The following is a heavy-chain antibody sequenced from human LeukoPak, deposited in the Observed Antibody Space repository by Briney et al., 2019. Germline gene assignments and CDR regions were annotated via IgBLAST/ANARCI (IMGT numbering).Heavy chain of an antibody. D-gene: IGHD1-26*01. CDR3: ARALGASYSGSYFFDY. CDR1: GFTFSSYG. Sequence: PGGSLRLSCAASGFTFSSYGMHWVRQAPGKGLEWVAFIRYDGSNKYYADSVKGRFTISRDDAKNSLYLQMNSLRAEDTAVYYCARALGASYSGSYFFDYWGQGTLVTVSS. CDR2: IRYDGSNK. V-gene: IGHV3-30*02. J-gene: IGHJ4*02.